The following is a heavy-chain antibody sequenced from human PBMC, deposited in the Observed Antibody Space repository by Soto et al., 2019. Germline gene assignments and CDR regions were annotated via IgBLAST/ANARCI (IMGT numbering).Heavy chain of an antibody. V-gene: IGHV3-30*18. D-gene: IGHD4-17*01. CDR1: GFTFSSYA. CDR3: AKDYRGADYWDKELDY. J-gene: IGHJ4*02. CDR2: ISFDGSSK. Sequence: QVQLVESGGGVVQPGRSLRLSCAASGFTFSSYAIHWVRQAPGKGLEWVAVISFDGSSKYYADSVKGRFTISRDNSKNTLYLQMNSLRAEDTAVYHCAKDYRGADYWDKELDYWGQGTLVTVSS.